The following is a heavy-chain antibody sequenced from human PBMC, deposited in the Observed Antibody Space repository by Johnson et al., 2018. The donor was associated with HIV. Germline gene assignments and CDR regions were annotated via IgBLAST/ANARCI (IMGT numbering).Heavy chain of an antibody. Sequence: QVQLVESGGGVVQPGRSLRLSCAASGFPFSSYAMDWVRQAPGKGLEWVAVISNDGTDKYYADSVKGRFTISRDNSKNTLYLQMNSLRHEDTAVYYCATRKDILTGYDAFDIWGQGTMVTVSS. J-gene: IGHJ3*02. D-gene: IGHD3-9*01. CDR3: ATRKDILTGYDAFDI. CDR2: ISNDGTDK. V-gene: IGHV3-30*03. CDR1: GFPFSSYA.